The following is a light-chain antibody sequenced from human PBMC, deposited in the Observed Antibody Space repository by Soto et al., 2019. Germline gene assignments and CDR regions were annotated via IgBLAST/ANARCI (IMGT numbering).Light chain of an antibody. CDR3: QQSYSTPIT. CDR1: QSISSY. J-gene: IGKJ5*01. CDR2: AAS. V-gene: IGKV1-39*01. Sequence: IQKPHSPSSLSASVGDRVTITCRASQSISSYLNWYQQKPGKAPKLLIYAASSLQSGVPSRFSGSGSGTDFTLTISSLQPEDFATYYCQQSYSTPITFGQGTLLEIK.